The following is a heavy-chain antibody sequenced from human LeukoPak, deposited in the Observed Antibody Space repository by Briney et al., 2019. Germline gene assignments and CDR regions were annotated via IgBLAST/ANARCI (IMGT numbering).Heavy chain of an antibody. J-gene: IGHJ3*02. CDR3: ARAKRNGFDI. CDR1: GFTFSSSW. CDR2: IKQDGSEK. Sequence: GGSLRLSCAASGFTFSSSWMSWVRQAPGKGLEWVANIKQDGSEKYYVASVKGRFTISRDNAKNSLYLQMNSLRAEDTAVYYCARAKRNGFDIWGQGTMVTVSS. V-gene: IGHV3-7*04.